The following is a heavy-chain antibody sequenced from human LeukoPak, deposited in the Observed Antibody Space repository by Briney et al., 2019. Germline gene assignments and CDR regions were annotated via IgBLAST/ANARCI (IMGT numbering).Heavy chain of an antibody. D-gene: IGHD6-6*01. CDR1: GYSISSGYY. CDR2: IYHSGST. Sequence: SETLSLTCTVSGYSISSGYYWGWIRQPPGKGLEWIGSIYHSGSTYYNPSLKSRVTISVDTSKNQFSLNLTSVTAADTAVYYCARGGSIAARPGNYWGQGTLVTVSS. J-gene: IGHJ4*02. V-gene: IGHV4-38-2*02. CDR3: ARGGSIAARPGNY.